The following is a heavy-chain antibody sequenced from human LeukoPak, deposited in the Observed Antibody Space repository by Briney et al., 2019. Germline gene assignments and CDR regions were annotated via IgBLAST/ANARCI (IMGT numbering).Heavy chain of an antibody. Sequence: SETLSLTCTVSGYAISSGGFSWNWIRQPPGKGLESIGCIYDRGPASYNPSLKSRFTISVDRPKNQFFLNVTSLTAADTAVYYCARSRQASGLFSSWGQGTLVVVSS. CDR3: ARSRQASGLFSS. CDR2: IYDRGPA. J-gene: IGHJ5*02. V-gene: IGHV4-30-2*01. D-gene: IGHD3-10*01. CDR1: GYAISSGGFS.